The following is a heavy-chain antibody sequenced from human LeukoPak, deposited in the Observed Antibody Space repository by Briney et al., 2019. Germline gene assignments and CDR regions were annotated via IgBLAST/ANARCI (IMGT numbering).Heavy chain of an antibody. CDR3: ARDPIVVVPAAIPFIDY. CDR2: INPNSGGT. D-gene: IGHD2-2*02. CDR1: GYTFTGYY. V-gene: IGHV1-2*02. Sequence: GASVKVSCKASGYTFTGYYMHWVRQAPGQGLEWMGWINPNSGGTNYAQKFQGRVTMTRDTSISTAYMELSRLRSDDTAVYYCARDPIVVVPAAIPFIDYWGQGTLVTVSS. J-gene: IGHJ4*02.